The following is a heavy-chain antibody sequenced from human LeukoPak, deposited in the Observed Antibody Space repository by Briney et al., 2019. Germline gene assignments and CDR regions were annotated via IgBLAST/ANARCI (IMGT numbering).Heavy chain of an antibody. CDR1: GGSFSGYY. V-gene: IGHV4-34*01. D-gene: IGHD3-22*01. CDR2: INHSGST. Sequence: KSSETLSLTCAVYGGSFSGYYWSWIRQPPGKGLEWIGEINHSGSTNYNPSLKSRVTLSVDTSKNQFSLKLSSVTAADTAVYYCARGQKKYYYDSSVLTGLLNWFDPWGQGTLVTVSS. J-gene: IGHJ5*02. CDR3: ARGQKKYYYDSSVLTGLLNWFDP.